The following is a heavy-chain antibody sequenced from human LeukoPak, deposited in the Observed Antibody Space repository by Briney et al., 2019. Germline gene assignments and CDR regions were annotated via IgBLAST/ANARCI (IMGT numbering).Heavy chain of an antibody. J-gene: IGHJ4*02. V-gene: IGHV1-2*02. D-gene: IGHD2-2*01. CDR3: ARAPALWCSTSCYWHYFDY. Sequence: ASVKVSCKASGYTFTGYYMHWVRQAPGQGLEWMEWINPNSGGTNYAQKFQGRVTMTRDTSISTAYMELSRLRSDDTAVYYCARAPALWCSTSCYWHYFDYWGQGTLVTVSS. CDR2: INPNSGGT. CDR1: GYTFTGYY.